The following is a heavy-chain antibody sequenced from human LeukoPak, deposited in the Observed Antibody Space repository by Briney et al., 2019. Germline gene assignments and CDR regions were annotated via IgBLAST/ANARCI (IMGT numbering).Heavy chain of an antibody. J-gene: IGHJ4*02. Sequence: ASVKVSCKVSGYTFTELSMHWVRQAPGKGLEWMGGFDPEDGETVYAQKFQGRVTMTVDTSTDTAYMELSSLRSEDTAVYYCATETGYKLRFFDYWGQGTLVTVSS. CDR3: ATETGYKLRFFDY. V-gene: IGHV1-24*01. D-gene: IGHD5-18*01. CDR1: GYTFTELS. CDR2: FDPEDGET.